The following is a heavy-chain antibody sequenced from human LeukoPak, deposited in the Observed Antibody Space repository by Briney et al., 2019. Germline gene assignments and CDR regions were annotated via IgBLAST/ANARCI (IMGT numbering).Heavy chain of an antibody. D-gene: IGHD3-22*01. Sequence: ASVKVSCKASGYTFTSYGISWVRQAPGQGLEWMGWISAYNGNTNYAQKLQGRVTMTTDTSTSTAYIELRSLRSDDTAVYYCARDSSGYSTFDYWGQGTLVTVSS. CDR3: ARDSSGYSTFDY. CDR2: ISAYNGNT. J-gene: IGHJ4*02. CDR1: GYTFTSYG. V-gene: IGHV1-18*01.